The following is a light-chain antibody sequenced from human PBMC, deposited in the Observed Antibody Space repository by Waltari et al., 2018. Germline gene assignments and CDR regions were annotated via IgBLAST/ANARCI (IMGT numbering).Light chain of an antibody. Sequence: DIQMTQSPSTLSASVGDRVTLTCRASQSISSWLAWYQQKPGKASKLLIYDASSLESGVPSRFSGSGSGTEFTLTISSLQPDDSATYWCQTYNNYGTFGQGTKVEI. CDR3: QTYNNYGT. J-gene: IGKJ1*01. CDR1: QSISSW. V-gene: IGKV1-5*01. CDR2: DAS.